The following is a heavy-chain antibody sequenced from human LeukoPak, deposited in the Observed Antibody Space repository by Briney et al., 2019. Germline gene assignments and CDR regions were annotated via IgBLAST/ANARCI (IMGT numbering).Heavy chain of an antibody. CDR2: IGTAGDT. CDR3: ARVGPRGSFDY. Sequence: GSLRLSCAASGFTFSSYDMHWVRQATGKGLEWVSAIGTAGDTYYPGSVKGRFTISRENAKNSLYLQMNSLRAGDTAVYYCARVGPRGSFDYWGQGTLVTVSS. V-gene: IGHV3-13*01. D-gene: IGHD1-26*01. CDR1: GFTFSSYD. J-gene: IGHJ4*02.